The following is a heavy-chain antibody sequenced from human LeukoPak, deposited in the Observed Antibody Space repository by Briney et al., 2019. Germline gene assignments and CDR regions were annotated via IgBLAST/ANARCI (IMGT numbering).Heavy chain of an antibody. Sequence: GRSLRLSCAASGFILSSNAVHWVRQAPGKGLEWVVGISDSGGRTNYADSVKGRFTISRDNPKNTLYLQMNSLRAEDTAVYFCAKRGVVIWVILVGFHKEAYYFDSWGQGALVTVSS. V-gene: IGHV3-23*01. D-gene: IGHD3-22*01. CDR2: ISDSGGRT. J-gene: IGHJ4*02. CDR3: AKRGVVIWVILVGFHKEAYYFDS. CDR1: GFILSSNA.